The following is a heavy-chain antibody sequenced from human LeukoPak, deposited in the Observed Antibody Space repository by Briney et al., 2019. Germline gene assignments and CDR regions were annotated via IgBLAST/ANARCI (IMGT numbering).Heavy chain of an antibody. CDR1: GLSLSSSGVG. CDR2: IYWDDDK. Sequence: ESGPTLVKPTQTLTLTCTFSGLSLSSSGVGVGWIRRPPGKALEWLALIYWDDDKRYSPSLKSRLTISKDTSKNQVVLTMTNMDPVDTATYYCAHSSGWHNFNYWGQGTLVTVSS. V-gene: IGHV2-5*02. J-gene: IGHJ4*02. D-gene: IGHD6-19*01. CDR3: AHSSGWHNFNY.